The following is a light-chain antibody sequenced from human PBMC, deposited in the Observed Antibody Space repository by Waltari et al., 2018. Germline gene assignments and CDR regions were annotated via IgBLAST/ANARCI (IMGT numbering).Light chain of an antibody. Sequence: DIQMTQSPSSLSASVGDTVTITCRASQSISSWLEWYQQKPGKAPKLLIYKPSSLQSGVPSRFSGSGSGTEFTLTISSLQPEDFATYYCLQYNSGPWTFGQGTKVEIK. J-gene: IGKJ1*01. CDR3: LQYNSGPWT. V-gene: IGKV1-5*03. CDR1: QSISSW. CDR2: KPS.